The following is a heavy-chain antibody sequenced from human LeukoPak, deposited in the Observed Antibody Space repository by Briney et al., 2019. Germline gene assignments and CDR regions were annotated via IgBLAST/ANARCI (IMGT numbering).Heavy chain of an antibody. CDR1: GFTFSSYS. CDR3: ARATYSSSWTNDY. Sequence: PGGSLRLSCAASGFTFSSYSMNWVRQAPGKGLEWVSSISSSSSYIYYADSVKGRFTISRDNAKNSLYLQMNSLRAEDTAVYYCARATYSSSWTNDYWGQGTLVTVSS. V-gene: IGHV3-21*01. CDR2: ISSSSSYI. D-gene: IGHD6-13*01. J-gene: IGHJ4*02.